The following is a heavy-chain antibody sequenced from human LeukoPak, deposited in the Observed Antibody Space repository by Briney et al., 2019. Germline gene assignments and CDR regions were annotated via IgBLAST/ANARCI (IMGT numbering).Heavy chain of an antibody. Sequence: GGSLRLSCAASGFTFSSYWMSWVRQAPGKGLEWVANIKQDGSEEYYVDSVKGRFTISRDNAKNSLYLQMNSLRAEDTAVYYCARDESSSGYCSGGSCYSITPGWFDPWGQGTLVTVSS. V-gene: IGHV3-7*01. CDR1: GFTFSSYW. D-gene: IGHD2-15*01. CDR2: IKQDGSEE. J-gene: IGHJ5*02. CDR3: ARDESSSGYCSGGSCYSITPGWFDP.